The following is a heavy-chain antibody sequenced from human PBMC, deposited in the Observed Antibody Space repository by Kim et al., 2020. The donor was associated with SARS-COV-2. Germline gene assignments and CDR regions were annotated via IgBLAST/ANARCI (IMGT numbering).Heavy chain of an antibody. J-gene: IGHJ4*02. CDR3: AREASSGWLRSPFDY. D-gene: IGHD6-19*01. V-gene: IGHV1-2*02. Sequence: KFQGRVTMTRDTSISTAYMELSRLRSDDTAVYYCAREASSGWLRSPFDYWGQGTLVTVSS.